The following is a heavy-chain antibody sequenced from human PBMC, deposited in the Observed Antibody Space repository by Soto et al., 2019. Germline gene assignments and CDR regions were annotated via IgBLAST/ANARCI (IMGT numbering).Heavy chain of an antibody. CDR3: ARRYYRDYNWFDP. J-gene: IGHJ5*02. Sequence: QVQLQDSGPGLVKPLQTLSLTCTVSGVSINSGDYYWTWIRQSPGTGLEWIGYLFYIGSTYYNPSLKSRVTIAVDTSKNQFSVTLSSVTAADTAVYYCARRYYRDYNWFDPWGQGALVTVSS. CDR2: LFYIGST. CDR1: GVSINSGDYY. V-gene: IGHV4-30-4*01. D-gene: IGHD3-22*01.